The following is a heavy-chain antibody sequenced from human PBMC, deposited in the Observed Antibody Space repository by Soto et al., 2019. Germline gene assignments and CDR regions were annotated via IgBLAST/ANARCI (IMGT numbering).Heavy chain of an antibody. CDR2: INPNSGGT. D-gene: IGHD3-10*01. J-gene: IGHJ6*02. CDR1: GYTFTGYY. V-gene: IGHV1-2*02. Sequence: QVQLVKSGAEVKKPGASVKVSCKASGYTFTGYYMHWVRQAPGQGLEWMGWINPNSGGTNYAQKFQGRVTMTRDTSISTAYMELSRLRSDDTAVYYCAGGWSRGNYYYYGMDVWGQGTTVTVSS. CDR3: AGGWSRGNYYYYGMDV.